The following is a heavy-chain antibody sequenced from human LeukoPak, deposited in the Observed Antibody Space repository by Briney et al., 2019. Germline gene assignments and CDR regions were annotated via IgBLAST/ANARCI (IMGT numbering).Heavy chain of an antibody. CDR1: GFSFTTYW. J-gene: IGHJ5*02. D-gene: IGHD6-19*01. CDR3: AKDPGDKAVDRWFDP. V-gene: IGHV3-7*03. Sequence: GGSLRLSCAATGFSFTTYWMSWVRQAPGKGLEWVANIKEDGSDKYYVDSVKGRFSISRDNAKNSLYLQMSSLRAEDTAVYYCAKDPGDKAVDRWFDPWGQGTLVTVSP. CDR2: IKEDGSDK.